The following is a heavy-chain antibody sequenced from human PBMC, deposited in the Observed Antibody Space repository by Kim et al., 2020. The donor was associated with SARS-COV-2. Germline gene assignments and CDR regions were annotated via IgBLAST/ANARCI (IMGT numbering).Heavy chain of an antibody. Sequence: GGSLRLSCAASGFTVSSNYMSWVRQAPGKGLEWVSVIYSGGSTYYADSVKGRFTISRHNSKNTLYLQMNSLRAEDTAVYYCARNRYYYGSGSYSNLYYFDYWGQGTLVTVSS. CDR2: IYSGGST. J-gene: IGHJ4*02. V-gene: IGHV3-53*04. CDR3: ARNRYYYGSGSYSNLYYFDY. CDR1: GFTVSSNY. D-gene: IGHD3-10*01.